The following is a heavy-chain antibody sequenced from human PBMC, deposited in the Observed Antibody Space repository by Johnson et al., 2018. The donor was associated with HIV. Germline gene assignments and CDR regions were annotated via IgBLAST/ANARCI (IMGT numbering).Heavy chain of an antibody. CDR3: ARQYADAFDI. CDR2: ISYDGGNN. Sequence: QVQLVESGGGVVQPGRSLRLSCAASGFTFSSYAMHWVRQAPGKGLEWVAVISYDGGNNYYADSVKGRFTISRDNSKNTLYLQMNSLRAEDTAVYYCARQYADAFDIWGQGTMVTVSS. D-gene: IGHD2-2*01. CDR1: GFTFSSYA. V-gene: IGHV3-30-3*01. J-gene: IGHJ3*02.